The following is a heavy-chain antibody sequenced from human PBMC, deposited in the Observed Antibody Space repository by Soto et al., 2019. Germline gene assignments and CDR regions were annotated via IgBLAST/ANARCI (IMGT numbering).Heavy chain of an antibody. Sequence: PAESLNTSCKGSGYTFTSYWIGWVRQMPGKCLEWLGIIYPGDSDTRYSQSFQGPVTLSADKSISTAYLQWSSLKASDTAMYYCARPGYCSGGSCYRDAFDIWGQGTMVTVSS. D-gene: IGHD2-15*01. CDR2: IYPGDSDT. V-gene: IGHV5-51*01. CDR1: GYTFTSYW. CDR3: ARPGYCSGGSCYRDAFDI. J-gene: IGHJ3*02.